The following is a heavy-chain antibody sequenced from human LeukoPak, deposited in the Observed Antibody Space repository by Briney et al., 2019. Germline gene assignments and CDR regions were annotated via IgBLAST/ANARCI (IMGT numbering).Heavy chain of an antibody. CDR3: AARVAPITGSRDY. J-gene: IGHJ4*02. D-gene: IGHD5-12*01. Sequence: GGSLRLSCAASGFTFSSYSMNWVRQAPGKGLEWVANIKQDGSEKYYVDSVKGRFTISRDNAKNSLYLQMNSLRAEDTAVYYCAARVAPITGSRDYWGQGTLVTVSS. CDR2: IKQDGSEK. V-gene: IGHV3-7*01. CDR1: GFTFSSYS.